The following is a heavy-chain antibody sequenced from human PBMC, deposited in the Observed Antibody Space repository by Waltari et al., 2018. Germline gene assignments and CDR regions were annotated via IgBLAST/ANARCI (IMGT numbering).Heavy chain of an antibody. Sequence: EVQLVESGGGLVQPGGSLRLSCAASGFTFSRYWMHWVRQVPGKGLVWVSRINSDGSGTIYADSVKGRFTISRDNAKNTLYLQLNSLRVEVTAVYYCAREPSPDSSGYFYYYMDVWGKGTTVTVSS. CDR2: INSDGSGT. CDR3: AREPSPDSSGYFYYYMDV. CDR1: GFTFSRYW. D-gene: IGHD3-22*01. J-gene: IGHJ6*03. V-gene: IGHV3-74*01.